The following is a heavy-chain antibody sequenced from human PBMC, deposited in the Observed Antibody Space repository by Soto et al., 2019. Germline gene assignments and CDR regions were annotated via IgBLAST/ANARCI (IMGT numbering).Heavy chain of an antibody. CDR1: GDTFSFYT. CDR2: IIPMVRMA. V-gene: IGHV1-69*02. CDR3: ATNYGSGSAPFDY. J-gene: IGHJ4*02. Sequence: QVQLVQSGAELKKPGSSVKVSCTASGDTFSFYTMNWVRQAPGQGPEWMGRIIPMVRMANYAQKFQGRVTIIADNSTIPSDMEVSSLRSEDTAVYYCATNYGSGSAPFDYWGQGTLVTVSS. D-gene: IGHD3-10*01.